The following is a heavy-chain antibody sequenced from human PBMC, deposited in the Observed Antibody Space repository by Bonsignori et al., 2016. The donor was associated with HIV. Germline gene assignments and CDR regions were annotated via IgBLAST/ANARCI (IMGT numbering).Heavy chain of an antibody. CDR1: GGSIKSYY. CDR3: ARVDRQMGRGGDYYMDV. Sequence: QVQLQESGPGLVKPSETLSLTCTVSGGSIKSYYWSWIRQPPGRGLEWIGYIYHDGTTNYNPSLKSRVTISVDTSKNQFSLKLRSVTTADTALYYCARVDRQMGRGGDYYMDVWG. D-gene: IGHD2-2*03. V-gene: IGHV4-59*01. CDR2: IYHDGTT. J-gene: IGHJ6*03.